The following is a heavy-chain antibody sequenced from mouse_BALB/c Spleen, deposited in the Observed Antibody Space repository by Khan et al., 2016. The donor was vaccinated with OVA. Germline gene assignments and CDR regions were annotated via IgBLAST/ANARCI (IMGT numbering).Heavy chain of an antibody. CDR2: INPNTEYT. CDR3: ARIGLYGIFVC. V-gene: IGHV1-7*01. D-gene: IGHD1-1*01. J-gene: IGHJ3*01. Sequence: QVQLKQSGTELEKPGASVRMSCKTSGYTFTTYWIHWVKQRPGQGLEWIGYINPNTEYTDYNQKFKDKATLSAENSSSTAYMQMSSLTSEDSAVYYCARIGLYGIFVCWGQGTSVTVSA. CDR1: GYTFTTYW.